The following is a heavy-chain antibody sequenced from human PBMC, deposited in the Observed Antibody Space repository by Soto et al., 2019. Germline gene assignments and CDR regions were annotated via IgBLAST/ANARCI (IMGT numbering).Heavy chain of an antibody. CDR1: GYPFIKYG. J-gene: IGHJ5*02. V-gene: IGHV1-18*04. CDR2: IKVDSGYT. CDR3: ATSYDTGFDP. D-gene: IGHD3-9*01. Sequence: QLQLVQSAAEVKKPGASVRVSCKAYGYPFIKYGISCIRQAPEQGLEWMGWIKVDSGYTNYAQKFQGRVTMTADTSSDTAFMELRSLRLDDTAVYFCATSYDTGFDPWGQGTLVSVSS.